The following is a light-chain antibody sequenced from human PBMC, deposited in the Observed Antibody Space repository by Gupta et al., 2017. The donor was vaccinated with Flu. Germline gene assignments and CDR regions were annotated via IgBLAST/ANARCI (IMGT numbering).Light chain of an antibody. J-gene: IGLJ3*02. Sequence: QSVLTQPPSVSWAPGHTVTISCTGSSSNIGAGYDVHWYQQLPGAAPKLLIYVNSNRPAGGPDRFSGSKSGSSASLAITGLQAEDEGEYYCQSYDSSRSGYWVFGGGTKLTVL. V-gene: IGLV1-40*01. CDR1: SSNIGAGYD. CDR3: QSYDSSRSGYWV. CDR2: VNS.